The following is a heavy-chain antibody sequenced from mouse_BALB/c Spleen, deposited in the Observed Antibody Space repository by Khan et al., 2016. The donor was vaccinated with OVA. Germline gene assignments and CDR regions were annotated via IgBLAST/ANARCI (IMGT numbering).Heavy chain of an antibody. J-gene: IGHJ3*01. CDR2: VSTGGSYT. V-gene: IGHV5-6*01. CDR3: TRSAYYDDREGFAY. CDR1: GFTFSTYG. Sequence: ELPLVASGGDLVKPGGSLKLSCAASGFTFSTYGMSWVRQTPDKRLEWVATVSTGGSYTYYPDSVKGRFTISRDNAKNTLYLQMSGLKSEDTAMLYCTRSAYYDDREGFAYWGQGTRVTV. D-gene: IGHD1-1*01.